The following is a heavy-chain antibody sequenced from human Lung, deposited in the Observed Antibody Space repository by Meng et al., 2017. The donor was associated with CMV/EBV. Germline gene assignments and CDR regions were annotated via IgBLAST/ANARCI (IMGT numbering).Heavy chain of an antibody. CDR1: GFTFDNYG. CDR2: IRHDGTNK. J-gene: IGHJ4*02. D-gene: IGHD3-16*01. Sequence: GESXKISCAASGFTFDNYGMHWVRQTPGKGLEWVAFIRHDGTNKYYGDSVKGRFTISRDNSKNTVYLQMNSLRPEETAIYYCAKDVLLFGGANAYCAYWGLGKXVTVSS. CDR3: AKDVLLFGGANAYCAY. V-gene: IGHV3-30*02.